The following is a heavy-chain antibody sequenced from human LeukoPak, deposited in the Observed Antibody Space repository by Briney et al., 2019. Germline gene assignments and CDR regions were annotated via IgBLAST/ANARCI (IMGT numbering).Heavy chain of an antibody. V-gene: IGHV3-15*01. J-gene: IGHJ4*02. D-gene: IGHD3-3*01. CDR1: GFTFSNAW. Sequence: PGGSLRLSCAASGFTFSNAWMSWVRQAPGKGLEWVGRIKSKTDGGTTDYAAPVKGRLTISRDDSKNTLYLQMNSLKTEDTAVYYCTTLQRRRDFWSGYAYYFDYWGQGTLVTVSS. CDR2: IKSKTDGGTT. CDR3: TTLQRRRDFWSGYAYYFDY.